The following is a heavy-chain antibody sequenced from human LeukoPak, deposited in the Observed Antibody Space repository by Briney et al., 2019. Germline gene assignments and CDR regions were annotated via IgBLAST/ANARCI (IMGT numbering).Heavy chain of an antibody. CDR2: FDPEDGET. Sequence: ASVKVSCKVSGYTLTELSMHWVRQAPGKGLEWMGGFDPEDGETIYAQKFQGRVTMTEDTSTDTAYMELSSLRSEDTAVYYCATDPYCGSYLVDAFDIWGQGTMVTVSS. J-gene: IGHJ3*02. CDR1: GYTLTELS. V-gene: IGHV1-24*01. CDR3: ATDPYCGSYLVDAFDI. D-gene: IGHD1-26*01.